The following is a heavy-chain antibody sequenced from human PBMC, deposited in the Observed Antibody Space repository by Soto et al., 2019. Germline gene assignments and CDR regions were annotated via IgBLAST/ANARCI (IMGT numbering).Heavy chain of an antibody. J-gene: IGHJ4*02. CDR3: ARGYYSSGPYY. V-gene: IGHV4-34*01. D-gene: IGHD6-19*01. CDR1: GGTFSGYY. Sequence: KASETLSLTCAVYGGTFSGYYWSWIRQPPGKGLEWIGEINHSGSTNYNPSLKSRVTISVDTSRNQFSLKLSPVTAADTAVYYCARGYYSSGPYYWGQGTLVTVSS. CDR2: INHSGST.